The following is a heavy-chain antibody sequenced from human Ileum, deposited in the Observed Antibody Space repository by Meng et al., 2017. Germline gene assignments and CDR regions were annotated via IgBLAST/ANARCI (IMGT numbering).Heavy chain of an antibody. V-gene: IGHV4-34*01. CDR1: GGSFSGYY. CDR3: ARGREQQLVRGFGY. J-gene: IGHJ4*02. D-gene: IGHD6-6*01. Sequence: QGQLQQGGAGLLKPSETLSLTCAVYGGSFSGYYCSWLRQPPGKGLEWIGEINHSGNTNYNPSLKSRVTLSLDTSKNHFSLNLTSVTAADTAVYYCARGREQQLVRGFGYWGQGTLVTVSS. CDR2: INHSGNT.